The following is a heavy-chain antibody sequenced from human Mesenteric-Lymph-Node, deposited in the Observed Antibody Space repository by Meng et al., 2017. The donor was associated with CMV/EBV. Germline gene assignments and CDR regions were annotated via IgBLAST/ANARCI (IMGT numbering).Heavy chain of an antibody. CDR2: INSDGSST. CDR1: FTCSSYW. D-gene: IGHD6-19*01. CDR3: ARDDSSGWFHAGDYFDY. Sequence: FTCSSYWMHGVRQAPGKGLVWVSRINSDGSSTSYADSVKGRFTIFRDNAKNTLYLQMNSLRAEDTAVYYCARDDSSGWFHAGDYFDYWGQGTLVTVSS. J-gene: IGHJ4*02. V-gene: IGHV3-74*01.